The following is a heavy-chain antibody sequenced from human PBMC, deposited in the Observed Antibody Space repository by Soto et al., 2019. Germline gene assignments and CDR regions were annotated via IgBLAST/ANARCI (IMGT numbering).Heavy chain of an antibody. CDR1: GFTFSSYW. J-gene: IGHJ4*02. D-gene: IGHD3-10*01. CDR2: IIPAGTST. V-gene: IGHV3-74*01. CDR3: ARGLDRGQYGFGN. Sequence: EVQVVEAGGDLVQPGGSLRLSCAASGFTFSSYWMHWVRQAPGKGLVWVSRIIPAGTSTYYADSVKGRFTISRDNAKNTVYLQMNSLTAEDTAVYYCARGLDRGQYGFGNWGQGTLVTVSS.